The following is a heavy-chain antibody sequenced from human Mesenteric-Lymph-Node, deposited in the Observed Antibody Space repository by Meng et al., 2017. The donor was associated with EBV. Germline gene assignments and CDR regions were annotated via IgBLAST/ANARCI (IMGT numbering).Heavy chain of an antibody. CDR1: GGSISRSSYY. V-gene: IGHV4-39*07. Sequence: QPQEAGPGLVKPSETLSLTCTVSGGSISRSSYYWGWIRQPPGKGLEWIGSIYYSGSTYYNPSLKSRVTISVDTSKNQFSLKLSSVTAADTAVYYCARDLVVAATPDIWWFDPWGQGTLVTVSS. D-gene: IGHD2-15*01. CDR3: ARDLVVAATPDIWWFDP. J-gene: IGHJ5*02. CDR2: IYYSGST.